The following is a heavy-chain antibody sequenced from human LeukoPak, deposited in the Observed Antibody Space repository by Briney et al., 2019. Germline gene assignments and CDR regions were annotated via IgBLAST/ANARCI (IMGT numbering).Heavy chain of an antibody. CDR2: IRYDGSHK. CDR3: ANRAARPADPFDY. CDR1: GFTFSSYG. V-gene: IGHV3-30*02. Sequence: PGGSLRLSCAASGFTFSSYGMHWVRQAPGKGLEWVAFIRYDGSHKSYADSVKGRFTISRDNSKNTLYLQMNSLRAEDTAVYYCANRAARPADPFDYWGQGTLVTVSS. J-gene: IGHJ4*02. D-gene: IGHD6-6*01.